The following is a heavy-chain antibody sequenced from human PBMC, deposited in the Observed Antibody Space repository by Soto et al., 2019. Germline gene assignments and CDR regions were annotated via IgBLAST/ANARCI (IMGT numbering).Heavy chain of an antibody. D-gene: IGHD1-7*01. CDR2: ISSSSSYI. J-gene: IGHJ6*02. CDR3: AIELTGTTTIYYYYGMDV. Sequence: EVQLVESGGGLVKPGGSLRLSCAASGFTFSSYSMNWVRQAPGKGLEWVSSISSSSSYIYYADSVKGRFTISRDNAKDSRYLQMNSLRADDTAVYYCAIELTGTTTIYYYYGMDVWGQGTTVTVSS. V-gene: IGHV3-21*01. CDR1: GFTFSSYS.